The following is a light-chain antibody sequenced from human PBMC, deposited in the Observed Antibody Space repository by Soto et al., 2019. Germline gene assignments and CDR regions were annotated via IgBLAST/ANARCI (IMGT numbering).Light chain of an antibody. CDR3: QQYNSYSWT. J-gene: IGKJ1*01. CDR1: QSIRSY. V-gene: IGKV1-39*01. CDR2: SAS. Sequence: DIQMTQSPSSLSASVGDRGTITCRASQSIRSYLNWYQQKPGKAPEILIHSASRLQSGVPSRFSGSGGGTEFTLTISSLQPDDFATYYCQQYNSYSWTFGQGTKVDIK.